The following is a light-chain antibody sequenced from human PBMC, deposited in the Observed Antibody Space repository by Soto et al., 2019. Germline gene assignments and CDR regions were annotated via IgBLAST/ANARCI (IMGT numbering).Light chain of an antibody. J-gene: IGKJ1*01. CDR1: QSISSW. Sequence: DIQMPQSPSTLSASVGDRVTITCRASQSISSWLAWYQQKPGKAPKLLIYDASSLESGVPSRFSSSGSGTEFTLTISSLQPDDFATYYCQQYNSYWTFGQGTKVEIK. V-gene: IGKV1-5*01. CDR2: DAS. CDR3: QQYNSYWT.